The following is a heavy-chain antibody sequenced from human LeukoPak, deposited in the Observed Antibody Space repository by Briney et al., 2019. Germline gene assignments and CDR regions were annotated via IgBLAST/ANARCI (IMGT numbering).Heavy chain of an antibody. CDR2: FDPEDGET. CDR3: ATSLPPAYYYDSSGYYYV. CDR1: GYTLTELS. J-gene: IGHJ4*02. Sequence: ASVKVSCKVSGYTLTELSMHWVRQAPGKGLEWMGGFDPEDGETIYAQKFQGRVTMTEDTSTDTAYMELSSLRSEDTAVYYCATSLPPAYYYDSSGYYYVWGQGTLVTVSS. D-gene: IGHD3-22*01. V-gene: IGHV1-24*01.